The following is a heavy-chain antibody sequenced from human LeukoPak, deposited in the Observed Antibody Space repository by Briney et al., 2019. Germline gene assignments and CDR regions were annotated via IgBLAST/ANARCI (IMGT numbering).Heavy chain of an antibody. CDR1: GGSISSGSYY. J-gene: IGHJ3*02. CDR3: ARDGLTYDFWSGMGAFDI. D-gene: IGHD3-3*01. Sequence: PSETLSLTCTVSGGSISSGSYYWSWIRQPAGKGLEWIGRIYTSGSTNYNPSLKSRVTISVDTSKNQFSLKLSSVTAADTAVYYCARDGLTYDFWSGMGAFDIWGQGTMVTVSS. V-gene: IGHV4-61*02. CDR2: IYTSGST.